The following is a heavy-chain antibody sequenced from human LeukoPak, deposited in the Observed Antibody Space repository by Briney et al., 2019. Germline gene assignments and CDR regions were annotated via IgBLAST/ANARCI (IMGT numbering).Heavy chain of an antibody. D-gene: IGHD6-6*01. CDR1: GYTFTSYA. CDR3: ARQSTAAYSMNFNY. J-gene: IGHJ4*02. V-gene: IGHV7-4-1*01. CDR2: INTNTGNP. Sequence: ASVKVSCKASGYTFTSYAMNWVRQAPGQGLEWMGWINTNTGNPTYAQGFTGRFVFSLDTSVSTAYLQMDSLSAEDTAVYYCARQSTAAYSMNFNYWGQGTLVTVSS.